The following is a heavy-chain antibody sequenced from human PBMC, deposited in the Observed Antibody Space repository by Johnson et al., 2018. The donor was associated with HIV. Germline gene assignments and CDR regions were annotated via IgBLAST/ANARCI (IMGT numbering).Heavy chain of an antibody. Sequence: VQLVESGGGLVKPGGSLRLSCAGSGITFSNAWMNWVRQTPGKGLEWVGRIKTKTDGGTTDYAAPVKGRFTISRDDSKNTLYLQMNSLKTEDTAVYYCTTPCHRHDAFDIWCQWTMVTVSS. J-gene: IGHJ3*02. CDR2: IKTKTDGGTT. CDR1: GITFSNAW. V-gene: IGHV3-15*01. D-gene: IGHD1-14*01. CDR3: TTPCHRHDAFDI.